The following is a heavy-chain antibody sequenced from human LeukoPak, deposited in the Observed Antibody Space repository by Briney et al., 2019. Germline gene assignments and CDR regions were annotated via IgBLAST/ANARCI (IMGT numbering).Heavy chain of an antibody. CDR2: IGTSGDNI. J-gene: IGHJ4*02. D-gene: IGHD2-2*01. CDR3: ARDGVRGYCSSTSCYFD. V-gene: IGHV3-23*01. Sequence: QPGGSLRLSCAASGFTFTIYAMNWVRQAPGKGLEWVSVIGTSGDNIHYADSVKGRFTISRDNSKNTLFLQMNSLRAEDTAVYYCARDGVRGYCSSTSCYFDWGQGTLVTVSS. CDR1: GFTFTIYA.